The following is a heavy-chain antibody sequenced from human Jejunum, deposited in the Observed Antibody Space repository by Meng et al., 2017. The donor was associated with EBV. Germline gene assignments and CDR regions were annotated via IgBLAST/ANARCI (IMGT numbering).Heavy chain of an antibody. CDR3: TREWGADY. J-gene: IGHJ4*02. D-gene: IGHD3-16*01. Sequence: AQVVESGGGGGQPGMSLRLSFAASGFTVRGHAMQWVRQAPGKGLKWVALISNDGNNKYYADSVKGRFTISRDNSKNTLYLQMNSLRVDDTALYYCTREWGADYWGQGTPVTVSS. CDR1: GFTVRGHA. CDR2: ISNDGNNK. V-gene: IGHV3-30-3*01.